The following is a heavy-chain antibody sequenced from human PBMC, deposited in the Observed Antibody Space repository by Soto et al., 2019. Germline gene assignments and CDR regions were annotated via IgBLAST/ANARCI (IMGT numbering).Heavy chain of an antibody. CDR3: ARDGPPGPYCSSTSCFNYYYGMDV. CDR1: GFTFSSYG. Sequence: GGSLRLSCAASGFTFSSYGMHWVRQAPGKGLEWVAVIWYDGSNKYYADSVKGRFTISRDNSKNTLYLQMNSLRAEDTAVYYCARDGPPGPYCSSTSCFNYYYGMDVWGQGTTVTVSS. V-gene: IGHV3-33*08. J-gene: IGHJ6*02. CDR2: IWYDGSNK. D-gene: IGHD2-2*01.